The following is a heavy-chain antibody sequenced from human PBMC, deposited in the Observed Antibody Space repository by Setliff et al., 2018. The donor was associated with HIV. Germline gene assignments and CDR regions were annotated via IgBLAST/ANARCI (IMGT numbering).Heavy chain of an antibody. D-gene: IGHD1-26*01. CDR1: GGTFSSYA. J-gene: IGHJ6*02. V-gene: IGHV1-69*10. CDR2: FIPLPRIA. CDR3: ARDLGGSYWGMDV. Sequence: GASVKVSCKASGGTFSSYAISWVRQAPGQGLEWMGGFIPLPRIANYPQKFQGRVTITADESMSTAYMELSSLRSEDTAVYYCARDLGGSYWGMDVWGQGTTVTVSS.